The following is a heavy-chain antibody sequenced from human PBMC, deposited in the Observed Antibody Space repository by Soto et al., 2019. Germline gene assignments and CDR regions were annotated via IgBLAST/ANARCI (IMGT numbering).Heavy chain of an antibody. CDR3: ARVSYYDSSGYTGEAFDI. CDR1: GYTFTSYY. V-gene: IGHV1-46*01. D-gene: IGHD3-22*01. Sequence: ASVKVSCKASGYTFTSYYMHWVRQAPGQGLEWMGIINPSGGSTSYEQKFQGRVTMTRDTSTSTVYMELSSLRSEDTAVYYCARVSYYDSSGYTGEAFDIWGQGTMVTVSS. CDR2: INPSGGST. J-gene: IGHJ3*02.